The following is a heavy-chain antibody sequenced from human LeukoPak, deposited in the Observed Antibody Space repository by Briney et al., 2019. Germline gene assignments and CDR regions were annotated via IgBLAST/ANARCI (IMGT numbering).Heavy chain of an antibody. CDR2: VSFEGSNK. CDR3: AKDMGYYYGSGSYPPENDY. J-gene: IGHJ4*02. Sequence: GGPLRLSCAASGFTFSRYGMHWVRQAPGKGLEWVAVVSFEGSNKYYADSVKGRFTISRDNSKNTLSLQMNSLRAEDTAVYYCAKDMGYYYGSGSYPPENDYWGQGTLVTVSS. CDR1: GFTFSRYG. D-gene: IGHD3-10*01. V-gene: IGHV3-30*18.